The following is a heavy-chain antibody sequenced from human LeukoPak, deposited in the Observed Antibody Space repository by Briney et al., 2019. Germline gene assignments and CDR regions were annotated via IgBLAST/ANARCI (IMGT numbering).Heavy chain of an antibody. CDR2: IRYDGSNK. D-gene: IGHD3-9*01. CDR1: GFTFNNYG. CDR3: ARETGYYYYYYYMDV. Sequence: PGGSLRLSCAASGFTFNNYGMHWVRQAPGKGLEWVAFIRYDGSNKYYADSVGGRFTISRDNSKNTLYLQMSSLRAEDTAVYYCARETGYYYYYYYMDVWGKGTTVTVSS. V-gene: IGHV3-30*02. J-gene: IGHJ6*03.